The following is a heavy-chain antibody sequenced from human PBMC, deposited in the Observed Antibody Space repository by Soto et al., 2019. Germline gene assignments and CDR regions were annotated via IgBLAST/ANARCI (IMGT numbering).Heavy chain of an antibody. CDR2: IKQDGSER. CDR3: ARMWLFKPFDY. D-gene: IGHD3-22*01. J-gene: IGHJ4*02. CDR1: GFTFSTSW. V-gene: IGHV3-7*01. Sequence: RRLSCAASGFTFSTSWMSWVRPAPGKGLEWVASIKQDGSERYYVDSVKGRFTISRDNAKNQLYLQMNSLRAEDTAVYYCARMWLFKPFDYGGQGTQVTVSS.